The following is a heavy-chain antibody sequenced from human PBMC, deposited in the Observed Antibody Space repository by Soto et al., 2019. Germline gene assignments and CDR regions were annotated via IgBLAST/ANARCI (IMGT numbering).Heavy chain of an antibody. V-gene: IGHV4-59*01. CDR2: IYYSGST. D-gene: IGHD2-2*01. CDR3: ARVGGCSSTSCYVHYYYMDV. Sequence: SWIRQPPGKGLEWIGYIYYSGSTNYNPSLKSRVTISVDTSKNQFSLKLSSVTAADTAVYYCARVGGCSSTSCYVHYYYMDVWGKRTTVTSP. J-gene: IGHJ6*03.